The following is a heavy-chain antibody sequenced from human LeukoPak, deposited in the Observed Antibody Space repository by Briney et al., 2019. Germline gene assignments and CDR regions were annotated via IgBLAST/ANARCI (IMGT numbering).Heavy chain of an antibody. J-gene: IGHJ4*02. CDR2: INHSGST. CDR3: ARSSADLEAFDY. CDR1: GGSFSGYY. V-gene: IGHV4-34*01. Sequence: PSETLSLTCAVYGGSFSGYYWSWIRQPPGKGLEWIGEINHSGSTNYNPSLKSRVTIPVDRSKNQFSLKLSSVTAADTAVYYCARSSADLEAFDYWGQGTLVTVSS. D-gene: IGHD3-3*01.